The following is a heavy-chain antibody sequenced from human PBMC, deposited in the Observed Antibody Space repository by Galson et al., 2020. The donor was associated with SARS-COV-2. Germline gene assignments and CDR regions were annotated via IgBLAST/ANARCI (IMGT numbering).Heavy chain of an antibody. CDR2: FDPEDGET. D-gene: IGHD3-10*01. V-gene: IGHV1-24*01. J-gene: IGHJ6*02. Sequence: ASVKVSCKVSGYTLTELSMHWVRQAPGKGIEWMGGFDPEDGETIYAQQFQGRVTMTEDTSTDTAYMELSSLRSEDTAVYYWATSFVMVRGASGSYYYYGMDVWGQGTTVTVSS. CDR3: ATSFVMVRGASGSYYYYGMDV. CDR1: GYTLTELS.